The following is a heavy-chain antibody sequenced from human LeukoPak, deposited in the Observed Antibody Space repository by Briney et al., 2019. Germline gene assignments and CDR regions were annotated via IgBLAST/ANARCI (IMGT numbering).Heavy chain of an antibody. CDR2: INLNSGDT. CDR1: GYTFTCYY. J-gene: IGHJ4*02. V-gene: IGHV1-2*02. D-gene: IGHD2-2*01. Sequence: ASVKVSCKASGYTFTCYYIHWVRQAPGQGLEWLGWINLNSGDTTYAQLFQGRVTMTRDTSISTAYMELSSLRSDDTAVYYCARTTAGGHCSNTNCPGPWYFDYWGQGTLVTASS. CDR3: ARTTAGGHCSNTNCPGPWYFDY.